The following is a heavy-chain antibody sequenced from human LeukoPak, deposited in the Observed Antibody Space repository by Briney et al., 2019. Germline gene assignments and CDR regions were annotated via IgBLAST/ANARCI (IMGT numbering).Heavy chain of an antibody. J-gene: IGHJ4*02. Sequence: GGSLRLSCAASGFTFSGYWMYWVRHAPGKGLVWVSLINSDGSSTNYADSVKGRFTISRDNAKNTLYLQVNSLRADDSAVYYCARHLGAYSDHWGQGTLVTVSS. CDR2: INSDGSST. D-gene: IGHD3-16*01. CDR3: ARHLGAYSDH. V-gene: IGHV3-74*01. CDR1: GFTFSGYW.